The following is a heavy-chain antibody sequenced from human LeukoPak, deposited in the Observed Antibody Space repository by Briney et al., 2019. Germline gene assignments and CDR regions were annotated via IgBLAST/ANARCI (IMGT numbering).Heavy chain of an antibody. V-gene: IGHV1-2*02. CDR3: ARGSHYYGSGSNPFNWFDP. CDR2: INPNSGGT. Sequence: ASVKVSCKASGYTFSGYYMHWVRQAPGQGLEWMGWINPNSGGTKYVQKFQGRVTMTRDTSISTAYMELSGLRSDDTAVYYCARGSHYYGSGSNPFNWFDPWGQGTLVTVSS. J-gene: IGHJ5*02. CDR1: GYTFSGYY. D-gene: IGHD3-10*01.